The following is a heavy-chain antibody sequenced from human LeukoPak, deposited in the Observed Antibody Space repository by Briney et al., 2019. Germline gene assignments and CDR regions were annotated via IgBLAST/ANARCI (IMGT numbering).Heavy chain of an antibody. Sequence: ASVKVSCKVSGYTLTELSMHWVRQAPGKGLEWMGGFDPEDGETIYVQKFQGRVTMTEDTSTDTAYMELSSLRSEDTAVYYCATDLGEFDIEGNYWGQGTLVTVSS. CDR2: FDPEDGET. D-gene: IGHD3-10*01. CDR1: GYTLTELS. V-gene: IGHV1-24*01. CDR3: ATDLGEFDIEGNY. J-gene: IGHJ4*02.